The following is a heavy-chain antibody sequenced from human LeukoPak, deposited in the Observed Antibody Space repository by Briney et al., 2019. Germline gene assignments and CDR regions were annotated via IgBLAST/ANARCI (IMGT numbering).Heavy chain of an antibody. CDR3: IKDLRLDLHLDTFEP. V-gene: IGHV3-9*01. J-gene: IGHJ3*01. D-gene: IGHD1-7*01. Sequence: GGSLRLSCAASGFTFYDYAMHWLRQAPGKGLEGVSSISWDSDSTVHADTVQGRFTIYRDNAKNSLYLQMNNLRPEDTALYYCIKDLRLDLHLDTFEPWGQGTMVTVSS. CDR2: ISWDSDST. CDR1: GFTFYDYA.